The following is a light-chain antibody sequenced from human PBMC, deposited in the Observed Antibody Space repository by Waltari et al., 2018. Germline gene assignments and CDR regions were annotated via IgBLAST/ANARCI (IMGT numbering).Light chain of an antibody. Sequence: DIQMTQSPSSLSASVGDTDTITCRASQSIANYLNWYQQRPGQAPKRLIYSASSLQSGVPRRFSGSGSGAEFTLTISSLQPEDFASYYCQQSFTTPRTFGQGTKVEIK. CDR1: QSIANY. J-gene: IGKJ1*01. V-gene: IGKV1-39*01. CDR3: QQSFTTPRT. CDR2: SAS.